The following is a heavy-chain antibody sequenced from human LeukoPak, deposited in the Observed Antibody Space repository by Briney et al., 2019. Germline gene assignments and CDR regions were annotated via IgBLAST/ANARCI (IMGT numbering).Heavy chain of an antibody. D-gene: IGHD6-13*01. CDR1: GGTFSSYA. V-gene: IGHV1-69*05. J-gene: IGHJ6*03. Sequence: SVKVSCKASGGTFSSYAISWVRQAPGQGLEWMGGIIPIFGTANYAQKFQGRVTITTDESTSTAYMELSSLRSEDTAVYYCARVGRAGYSSSSIADAYYMDVWGKGTTVTVSS. CDR2: IIPIFGTA. CDR3: ARVGRAGYSSSSIADAYYMDV.